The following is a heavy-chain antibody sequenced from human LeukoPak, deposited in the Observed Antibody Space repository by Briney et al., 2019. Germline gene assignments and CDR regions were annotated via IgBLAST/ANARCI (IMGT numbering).Heavy chain of an antibody. CDR1: GGTFSSYA. V-gene: IGHV1-69*05. D-gene: IGHD2-15*01. CDR2: IIPTFGTA. CDR3: ARGNCSGGSCYGVDYMDV. J-gene: IGHJ6*03. Sequence: SVKVSCKASGGTFSSYAISWVRQAPGQGLEWMGGIIPTFGTANYAQKFQGRVTITTDESTSTAYMELSSLRSEDTAVYYCARGNCSGGSCYGVDYMDVWGKGTTVTVSS.